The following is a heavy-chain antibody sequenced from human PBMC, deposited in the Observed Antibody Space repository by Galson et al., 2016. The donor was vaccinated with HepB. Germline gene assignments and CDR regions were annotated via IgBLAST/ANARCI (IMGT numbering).Heavy chain of an antibody. V-gene: IGHV3-7*01. D-gene: IGHD5-18*01. CDR2: IEEDGSEE. J-gene: IGHJ3*01. CDR3: VRGGDTVIGAAFDV. Sequence: SLRLSCAASGFTFSSYWMSWVRQAPGKGLEWVANIEEDGSEEYYVDSVKGRFTISRDNAKNSLYLQMNSLRAEDTAVYYCVRGGDTVIGAAFDVWGQGTMVTVSS. CDR1: GFTFSSYW.